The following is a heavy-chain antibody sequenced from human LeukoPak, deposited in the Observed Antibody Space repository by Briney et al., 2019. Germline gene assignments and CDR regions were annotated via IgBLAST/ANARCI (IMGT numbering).Heavy chain of an antibody. CDR1: GGSISSYY. CDR3: ARVSGYDWESFYDY. CDR2: IYYSGST. Sequence: SETLSLTCTVSGGSISSYYWSWIRQPPGKGLEWIGYIYYSGSTNYNPSLKSRVTISVDTSKNQFSLKLSSVAAADTAVYYCARVSGYDWESFYDYWGQGTLVTVSS. J-gene: IGHJ4*02. V-gene: IGHV4-59*01. D-gene: IGHD5-12*01.